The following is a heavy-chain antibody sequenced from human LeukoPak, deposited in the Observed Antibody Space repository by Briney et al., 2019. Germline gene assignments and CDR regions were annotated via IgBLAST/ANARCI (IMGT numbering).Heavy chain of an antibody. J-gene: IGHJ6*02. V-gene: IGHV4-61*02. CDR1: GGSISSGSYY. CDR3: ARDPALEYCSSTSCYPYYYYGMDV. Sequence: SETLSLTCTVSGGSISSGSYYWSWIRQPAGTGLEWIGRIYTSGSTYYNPSLKSRVTISVDTSKNQFSLKLSSVTAADTAVYYCARDPALEYCSSTSCYPYYYYGMDVWGQGTTVTVSS. D-gene: IGHD2-2*01. CDR2: IYTSGST.